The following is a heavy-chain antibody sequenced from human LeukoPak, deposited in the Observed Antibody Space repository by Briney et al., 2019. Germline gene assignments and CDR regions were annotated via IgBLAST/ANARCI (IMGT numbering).Heavy chain of an antibody. Sequence: SETLSLTCAVYGGSFSGNYWSWIRQPPGKGLEWIGEINHSGSTNYNPSLKSRVTISVDTSKNQFSLKLSSVTAADTAVYYCARDQLGYCSSTSCPNYYYYYMDVWGKGTTVTISS. J-gene: IGHJ6*03. D-gene: IGHD2-2*01. CDR3: ARDQLGYCSSTSCPNYYYYYMDV. CDR2: INHSGST. V-gene: IGHV4-34*01. CDR1: GGSFSGNY.